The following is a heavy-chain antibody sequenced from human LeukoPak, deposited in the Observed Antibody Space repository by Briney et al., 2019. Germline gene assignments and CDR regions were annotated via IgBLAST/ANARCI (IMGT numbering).Heavy chain of an antibody. CDR1: GYSISSGYY. Sequence: SETLSLTCTVSGYSISSGYYWSWIRQPPGKGLEWIGSIYHSGSTYYNPSHKSRVTISVDTSKNQFSLKLSSVTAADTAVYYCARVVITYYFDYWGQGTLVTVSS. D-gene: IGHD3-22*01. J-gene: IGHJ4*02. V-gene: IGHV4-38-2*02. CDR2: IYHSGST. CDR3: ARVVITYYFDY.